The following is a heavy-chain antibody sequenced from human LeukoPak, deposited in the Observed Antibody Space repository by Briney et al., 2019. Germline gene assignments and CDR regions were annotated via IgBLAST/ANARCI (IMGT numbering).Heavy chain of an antibody. CDR3: ARWSAVPAAMDDY. J-gene: IGHJ4*02. CDR1: GGSFSGYY. V-gene: IGHV4-59*10. Sequence: SETLSLTCAVYGGSFSGYYWSWIRQPPGKGLEWIGRIYTSGSTNYNPSLKSRVTISVDTSKNQFSLKLSSVTAADTAVYYCARWSAVPAAMDDYWGQGTLVTVSS. CDR2: IYTSGST. D-gene: IGHD2-2*01.